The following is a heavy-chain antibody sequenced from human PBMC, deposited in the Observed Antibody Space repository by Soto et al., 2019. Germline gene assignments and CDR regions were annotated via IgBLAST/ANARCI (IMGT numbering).Heavy chain of an antibody. D-gene: IGHD1-7*01. V-gene: IGHV3-48*03. CDR2: ISSSGSTI. CDR1: GLTFSCYE. J-gene: IGHJ3*02. CDR3: AGGGLIDGTGAFDI. Sequence: PGGPLRLSCAASGLTFSCYEMNWVRQAPGKGLEWVSYISSSGSTIYYADSVKGRFTISRDNAKNSLYLQMNSLRAEDTAVYYCAGGGLIDGTGAFDIWGQGTMVTVSS.